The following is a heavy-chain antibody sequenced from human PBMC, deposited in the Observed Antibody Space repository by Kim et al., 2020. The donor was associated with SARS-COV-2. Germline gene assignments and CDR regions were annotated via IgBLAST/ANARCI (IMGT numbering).Heavy chain of an antibody. CDR2: ISSSSRYI. V-gene: IGHV3-21*01. CDR3: ARASSGWYWYYYGMDV. D-gene: IGHD6-19*01. CDR1: GFTFSSYS. J-gene: IGHJ6*02. Sequence: GGSLRLSCAASGFTFSSYSMNWVRQAPGKGLEWVSSISSSSRYISYADSVKGRFTISRDNAKNSLYLQMNSLRAEDTAVYYCARASSGWYWYYYGMDVWGQGSTGTVSS.